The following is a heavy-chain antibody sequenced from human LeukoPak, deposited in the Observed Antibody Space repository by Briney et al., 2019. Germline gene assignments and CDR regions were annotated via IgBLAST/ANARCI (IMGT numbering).Heavy chain of an antibody. CDR1: GGSISSSTYS. V-gene: IGHV4-39*01. D-gene: IGHD2-15*01. Sequence: SETLSLTCSVSGGSISSSTYSWGWIRQPPGKGLEWIGSFYYTRDTYYGPSLKSRVTISVDTSKNQFSLNLTSLTAADTAVYYCARLLPYCSDGICYFWEYFDSWGQGTLVTVSS. J-gene: IGHJ4*02. CDR2: FYYTRDT. CDR3: ARLLPYCSDGICYFWEYFDS.